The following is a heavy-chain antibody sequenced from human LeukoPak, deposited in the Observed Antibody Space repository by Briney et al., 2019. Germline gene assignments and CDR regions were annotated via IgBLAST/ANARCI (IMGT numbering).Heavy chain of an antibody. Sequence: PGGSLRLSCAASVFTFSNYWMYCVRAPPGRRLVWVSRINSEGSSRNYAASVKGRFTISRDNAKNTLYLQMNSLRAEDTAVYYCASASSHRIAAGGDYWGQGTLVTVSS. V-gene: IGHV3-74*01. J-gene: IGHJ4*02. CDR3: ASASSHRIAAGGDY. CDR2: INSEGSSR. CDR1: VFTFSNYW. D-gene: IGHD6-13*01.